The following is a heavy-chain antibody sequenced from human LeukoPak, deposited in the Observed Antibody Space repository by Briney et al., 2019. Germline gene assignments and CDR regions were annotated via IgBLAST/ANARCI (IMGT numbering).Heavy chain of an antibody. CDR1: GRSHSSSSYY. CDR3: ARESQQQLVWRGWFDP. CDR2: IYYSGST. V-gene: IGHV4-39*07. D-gene: IGHD6-13*01. J-gene: IGHJ5*02. Sequence: SDTLSLTHTVSGRSHSSSSYYWAWIRQPPGKGLEWIGSIYYSGSTYYNPSLKSRVTISVDTSKNQFSLKLSSVTAADTAVYYCARESQQQLVWRGWFDPWGQGTLVTVSS.